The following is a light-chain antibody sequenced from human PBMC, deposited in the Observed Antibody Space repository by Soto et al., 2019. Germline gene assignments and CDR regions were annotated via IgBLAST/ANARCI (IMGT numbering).Light chain of an antibody. CDR1: RSKLGAGYD. CDR3: QSYDSSLSPYV. J-gene: IGLJ1*01. V-gene: IGLV1-40*01. CDR2: GNF. Sequence: LVAQPPPVSWAPGPRGPISCSGGRSKLGAGYDVHWYQQLPGTAPKLLIYGNFNRPSGVPDRFSGSKSGTSASLAITGLQAEDEADYYCQSYDSSLSPYVFGTGTKVTVL.